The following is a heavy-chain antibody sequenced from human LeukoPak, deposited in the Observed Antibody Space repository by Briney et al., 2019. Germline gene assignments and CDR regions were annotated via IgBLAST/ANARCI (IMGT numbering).Heavy chain of an antibody. J-gene: IGHJ4*02. CDR1: GFTFSSYA. V-gene: IGHV3-23*01. D-gene: IGHD6-19*01. CDR3: AKYSSGWYLKYYFDY. Sequence: GGSLRLSCAASGFTFSSYAMSWVRQAPGKGLEWVSAISGSGGSTYYADSVKGRFTISRDNSKNTLYLQMNSLRAEDTAVYYCAKYSSGWYLKYYFDYWGQGTLVTVSS. CDR2: ISGSGGST.